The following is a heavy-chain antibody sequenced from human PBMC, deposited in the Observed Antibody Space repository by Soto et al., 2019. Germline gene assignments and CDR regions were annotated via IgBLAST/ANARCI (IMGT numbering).Heavy chain of an antibody. Sequence: QVHLQESGPGLVKPSGTLSLTCGVSGGSISSINWWSWVRQPPGKGLEWIGEIYYSGSTNYNPSLTRPVTMSIDKSKNQFFLNWTSVTAADTALYYCARSSGVSATNWFDAWGQGTLVTVSS. CDR2: IYYSGST. V-gene: IGHV4-4*02. CDR1: GGSISSINW. D-gene: IGHD3-10*01. J-gene: IGHJ5*02. CDR3: ARSSGVSATNWFDA.